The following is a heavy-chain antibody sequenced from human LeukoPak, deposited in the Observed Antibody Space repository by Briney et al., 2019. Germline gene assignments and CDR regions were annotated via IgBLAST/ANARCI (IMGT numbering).Heavy chain of an antibody. CDR2: IYTSGST. Sequence: SETLSLTCTVSGGSISSYYWSWIRQPPGKGLEWIGYIYTSGSTNYNPSLKSRVTISVDTSKNQFSLKLSSVTAADTAVYYCARIKTPRYCSSTSCESSYFDYWGQGTLVTVSS. V-gene: IGHV4-4*09. CDR1: GGSISSYY. D-gene: IGHD2-2*01. CDR3: ARIKTPRYCSSTSCESSYFDY. J-gene: IGHJ4*02.